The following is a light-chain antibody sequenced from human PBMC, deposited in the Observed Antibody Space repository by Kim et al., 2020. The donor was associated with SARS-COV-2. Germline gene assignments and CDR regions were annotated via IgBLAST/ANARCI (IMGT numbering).Light chain of an antibody. CDR1: SLRRYY. CDR2: GKT. Sequence: LALTVRITCQGDSLRRYYASCYQQQQGRAPVLVIYGKTIRPSLIPDRFSGSSSGSTASLTITGAQAEDEADYYCNSRDSSGNHVVFGGGTQLTVL. V-gene: IGLV3-19*01. J-gene: IGLJ2*01. CDR3: NSRDSSGNHVV.